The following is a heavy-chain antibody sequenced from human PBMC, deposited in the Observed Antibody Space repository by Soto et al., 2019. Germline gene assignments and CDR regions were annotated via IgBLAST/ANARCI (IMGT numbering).Heavy chain of an antibody. CDR1: GFTFSSYA. V-gene: IGHV3-23*01. CDR2: ISGSGGST. J-gene: IGHJ6*03. Sequence: PGGSLRLSCAASGFTFSSYAMSWVRQAPGKGLEWVSAISGSGGSTYYADSVKGRFTISRDNSKNTLYLQMNSLRAEDTAVYYCAQRDPIMITFGGVIDTRYYMDVWGKGTTVTVSS. CDR3: AQRDPIMITFGGVIDTRYYMDV. D-gene: IGHD3-16*02.